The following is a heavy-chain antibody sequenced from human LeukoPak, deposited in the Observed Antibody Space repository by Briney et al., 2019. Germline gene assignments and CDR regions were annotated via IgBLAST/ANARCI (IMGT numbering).Heavy chain of an antibody. CDR1: GGSISSGDYY. CDR3: AREMINQYIWFDP. D-gene: IGHD3-22*01. V-gene: IGHV4-31*03. Sequence: SQTLSLTCTVSGGSISSGDYYWSWIRQHPGKGLEWIGYIYYSGSTYYNPSLKSRVTISVDTSKNRFSLKLSSVTAADTAVYYCAREMINQYIWFDPWGQGTLVTVSS. J-gene: IGHJ5*02. CDR2: IYYSGST.